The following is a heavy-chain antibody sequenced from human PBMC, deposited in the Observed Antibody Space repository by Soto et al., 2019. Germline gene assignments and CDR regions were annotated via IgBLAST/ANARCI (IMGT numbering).Heavy chain of an antibody. V-gene: IGHV3-33*01. J-gene: IGHJ3*02. CDR2: IWYDGSNK. CDR3: ARDGRDYDSSGDDAFDI. D-gene: IGHD3-22*01. Sequence: GGSLRLSCAASGFTFSSYGMHWVRQAPGKGLEWVAVIWYDGSNKYYADSVKGRFTISRDNSKNTLYLQMNSLRAEDTAVYYCARDGRDYDSSGDDAFDIWGQGTMVTVSS. CDR1: GFTFSSYG.